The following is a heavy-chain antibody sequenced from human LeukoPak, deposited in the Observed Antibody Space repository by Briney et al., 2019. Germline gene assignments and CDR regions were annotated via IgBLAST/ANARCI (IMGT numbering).Heavy chain of an antibody. CDR1: GGSISSGSYY. V-gene: IGHV4-61*02. D-gene: IGHD3-22*01. CDR3: ARSGLTYYYDSSGYYYLGY. J-gene: IGHJ4*02. Sequence: IPSETLSLTCTVSGGSISSGSYYWSWIRQPAGKGLEWIGRIYTSGSTNYNPSLKSRVTISVDTSKNQFSLKLSSVTAADTAVYYCARSGLTYYYDSSGYYYLGYWGQGTLVTVSS. CDR2: IYTSGST.